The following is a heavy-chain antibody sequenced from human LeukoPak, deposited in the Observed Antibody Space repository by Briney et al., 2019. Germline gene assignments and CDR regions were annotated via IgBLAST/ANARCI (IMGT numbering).Heavy chain of an antibody. CDR2: ICGDGGST. D-gene: IGHD3-3*01. CDR1: GFTFDDYA. CDR3: AKDIRFLEWSPDY. J-gene: IGHJ4*02. Sequence: GGSLRLSCAASGFTFDDYAMHWVRQAPGKGLEWVSLICGDGGSTYFADSVKGRFTISRDNSKNSLYLQMNSLRTEDTAFYYCAKDIRFLEWSPDYWGQGTLVTVSS. V-gene: IGHV3-43*02.